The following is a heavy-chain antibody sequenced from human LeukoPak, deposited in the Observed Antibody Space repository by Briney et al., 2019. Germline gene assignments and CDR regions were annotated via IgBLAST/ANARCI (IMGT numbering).Heavy chain of an antibody. D-gene: IGHD3-3*01. CDR1: GYTFTSYD. CDR3: ARKYYDFWSGHRYYYYMDV. Sequence: ASVKVSCKASGYTFTSYDINWVRQATGQGLEWMGWMNPNSGNTGYAQKFQGRVTMTRNTSISTAYMELSSLRSEDTAVYYCARKYYDFWSGHRYYYYMDVWGKGTTVTVSS. J-gene: IGHJ6*03. CDR2: MNPNSGNT. V-gene: IGHV1-8*01.